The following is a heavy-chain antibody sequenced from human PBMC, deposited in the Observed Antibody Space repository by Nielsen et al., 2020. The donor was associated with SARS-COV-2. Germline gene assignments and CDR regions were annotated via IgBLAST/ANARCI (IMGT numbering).Heavy chain of an antibody. Sequence: PGKGLEWIGNIYYSGSTYQNPSLKSRVTISVDTSKNQFSLKLRSMTAADSAVYYCARRGAYHDTSGYYWDYYFDFWGQGTVVTVSS. J-gene: IGHJ4*02. D-gene: IGHD3-22*01. V-gene: IGHV4-39*01. CDR3: ARRGAYHDTSGYYWDYYFDF. CDR2: IYYSGST.